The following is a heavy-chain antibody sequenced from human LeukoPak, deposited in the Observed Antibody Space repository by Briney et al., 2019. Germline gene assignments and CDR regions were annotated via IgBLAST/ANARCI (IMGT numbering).Heavy chain of an antibody. D-gene: IGHD3-22*01. Sequence: GGSLRLSCAASGFTFSNAWMSWVRQAPGKGLEWVGRITSKADGGARDYAAPVKDRFTISRDDSKNTLYLQMNSLKIEDTALYYCTTALGYYYDSSGYYSHFDYWGQGTLVSISS. CDR3: TTALGYYYDSSGYYSHFDY. CDR2: ITSKADGGAR. J-gene: IGHJ4*02. CDR1: GFTFSNAW. V-gene: IGHV3-15*01.